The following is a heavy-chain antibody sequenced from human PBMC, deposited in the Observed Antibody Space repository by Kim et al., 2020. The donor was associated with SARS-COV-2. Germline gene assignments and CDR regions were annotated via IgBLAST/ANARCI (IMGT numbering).Heavy chain of an antibody. Sequence: ASVKVSCKVSGYTLTELSMHWVRQAPGKGLEWMGGFDPEDGETIYAQKFQGRVTMTEDTSTDTAYMELSSLRSEDTAVYYCATGPPYCSSTSCGWFDPWGQGTLVTVSS. D-gene: IGHD2-2*01. V-gene: IGHV1-24*01. CDR1: GYTLTELS. J-gene: IGHJ5*02. CDR3: ATGPPYCSSTSCGWFDP. CDR2: FDPEDGET.